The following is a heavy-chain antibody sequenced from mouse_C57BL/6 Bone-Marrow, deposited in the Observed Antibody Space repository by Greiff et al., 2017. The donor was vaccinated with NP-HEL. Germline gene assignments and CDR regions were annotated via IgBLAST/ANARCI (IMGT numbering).Heavy chain of an antibody. CDR2: ISDGGSYT. CDR3: ARDGYYGGYYFDY. V-gene: IGHV5-4*01. Sequence: EVHLVESGGGLVKPGGSLKLSCAASGFTFSSYAMSWVRQTPEKRLEWVATISDGGSYTYYPDNVKGRFTISRDKAKNNLYLQMSHLKSEDTAMYYCARDGYYGGYYFDYWGQGTTLTVSS. CDR1: GFTFSSYA. D-gene: IGHD2-3*01. J-gene: IGHJ2*01.